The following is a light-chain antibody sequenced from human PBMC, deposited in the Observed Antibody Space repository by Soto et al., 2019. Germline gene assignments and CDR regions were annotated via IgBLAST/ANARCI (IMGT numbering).Light chain of an antibody. CDR1: HGIGNT. Sequence: EIVMTQSPATLSVSPGEGATLSCRASHGIGNTLAWYQQKPGQTPRLLIFGASIRATGVPARFSGSGSGTDFTLTITSLKSEAFAVSYCQHYVNCTLPFGGGTKVDIK. J-gene: IGKJ4*01. V-gene: IGKV3-15*01. CDR3: QHYVNCTLP. CDR2: GAS.